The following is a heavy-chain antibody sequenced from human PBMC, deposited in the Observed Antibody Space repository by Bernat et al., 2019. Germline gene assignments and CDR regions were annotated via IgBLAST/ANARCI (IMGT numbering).Heavy chain of an antibody. D-gene: IGHD6-6*01. CDR2: IYYSGST. Sequence: QLQLQESGPGLVKPSETLSLTCTVSGGPISRKIHYWGWIRQPPGKGLEWIGNIYYSGSTYYNPSLKSRVTISVDTSKNQFSLKLSSVTAADTAVYYCAGGQYSNSLAWGQGALVTVSS. CDR3: AGGQYSNSLA. V-gene: IGHV4-39*01. CDR1: GGPISRKIHY. J-gene: IGHJ5*02.